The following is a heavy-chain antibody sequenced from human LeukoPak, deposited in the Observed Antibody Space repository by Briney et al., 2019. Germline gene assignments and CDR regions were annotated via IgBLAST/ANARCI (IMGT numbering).Heavy chain of an antibody. Sequence: ETLSLTCTVSGGSISSYYWSWVRQPPGKGLEWVSAISGSGGSTYYADSVKGRFTISRDNSKNTLYLQMNSLRAEDTAVYYCAKEGYSYGYMFDYWGQGTLVTVSS. D-gene: IGHD5-18*01. CDR1: GGSISSYY. J-gene: IGHJ4*02. V-gene: IGHV3-23*01. CDR3: AKEGYSYGYMFDY. CDR2: ISGSGGST.